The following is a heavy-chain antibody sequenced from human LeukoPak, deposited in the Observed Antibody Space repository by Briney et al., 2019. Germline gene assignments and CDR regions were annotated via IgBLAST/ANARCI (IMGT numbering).Heavy chain of an antibody. J-gene: IGHJ4*02. Sequence: PGGSLRLSCTAPGFSFSGHWMHWARQLPGKGLVWVSRISPTGSTTSYADSVKGRFTVSRDNAKNTLYLQVNSLRAEDTAVYYCVRDKASTGRPAIFDYWGQGTLVTVSS. CDR3: VRDKASTGRPAIFDY. D-gene: IGHD1-1*01. CDR2: ISPTGSTT. CDR1: GFSFSGHW. V-gene: IGHV3-74*01.